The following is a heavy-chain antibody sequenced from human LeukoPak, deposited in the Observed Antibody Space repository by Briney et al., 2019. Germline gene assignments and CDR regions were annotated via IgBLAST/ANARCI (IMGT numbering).Heavy chain of an antibody. CDR1: GFTFSSYE. J-gene: IGHJ6*02. V-gene: IGHV3-7*03. CDR2: IKQGGSEK. Sequence: GGSLRLSCAASGFTFSSYEMNWVRQAPGKGPEWVANIKQGGSEKHYVDSVKGRFTISRDDARNSLYLQMNSLRIEDTAVYYCAREGQQSYGMDVWGQGTTVTVSS. D-gene: IGHD6-13*01. CDR3: AREGQQSYGMDV.